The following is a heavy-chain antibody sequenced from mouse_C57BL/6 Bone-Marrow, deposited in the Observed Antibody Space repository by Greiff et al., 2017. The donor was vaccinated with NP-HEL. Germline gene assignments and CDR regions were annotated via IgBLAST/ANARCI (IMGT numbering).Heavy chain of an antibody. Sequence: QVQLKQPGAELVMPGASVKLSCKASGYTFTSYWMHWVKQRPGQGLEWIGEIDPSDSYTNYNQKFKGKSTLTVDKSSSTAYMQLSSLTSEDSAVYYCARYDYDDYAMDYWGQGTSVTVSS. V-gene: IGHV1-69*01. CDR2: IDPSDSYT. CDR1: GYTFTSYW. D-gene: IGHD2-4*01. J-gene: IGHJ4*01. CDR3: ARYDYDDYAMDY.